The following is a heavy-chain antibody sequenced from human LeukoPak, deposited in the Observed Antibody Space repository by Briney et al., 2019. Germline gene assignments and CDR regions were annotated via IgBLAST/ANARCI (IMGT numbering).Heavy chain of an antibody. CDR1: GFPFSSHA. CDR3: ANEIRPNDY. V-gene: IGHV3-23*05. Sequence: GGSLRLCCVASGFPFSSHAMCWVRQAPGKGLEWVSSIDISGGATWYADSVRGRFTISRDNSKNTLYLQMTSLRVEDTALYYCANEIRPNDYWGQGTLVSVSS. J-gene: IGHJ4*02. CDR2: IDISGGAT. D-gene: IGHD3-16*01.